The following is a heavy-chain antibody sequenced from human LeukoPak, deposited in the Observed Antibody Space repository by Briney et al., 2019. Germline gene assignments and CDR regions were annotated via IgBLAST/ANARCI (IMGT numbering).Heavy chain of an antibody. CDR2: INHNGNT. Sequence: SETLSLTCAVYGGSFSGYYWSWIRQPPGKGLEWIGEINHNGNTNYNPSLKSRVTISADTSMNQFSLKLSSVTAADTAVYYWARGGIGGATDPSTTPGVLGWGQGTLVTVSS. CDR1: GGSFSGYY. CDR3: ARGGIGGATDPSTTPGVLG. V-gene: IGHV4-34*01. J-gene: IGHJ4*02. D-gene: IGHD1-26*01.